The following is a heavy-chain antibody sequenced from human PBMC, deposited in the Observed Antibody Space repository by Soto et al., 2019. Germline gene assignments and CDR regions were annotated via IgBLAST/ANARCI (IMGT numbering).Heavy chain of an antibody. J-gene: IGHJ5*02. CDR2: IYWDDDK. V-gene: IGHV2-5*02. CDR1: GFSLSTSGVG. D-gene: IGHD3-9*01. CDR3: AHRRYDLFRFDP. Sequence: QITLKESGPTLVKPTQTLTLTCTFSGFSLSTSGVGVGWIRQPPGKALEWLALIYWDDDKRYSPSLKSRLTITKDTSKNPVVLTMTNMDPVDTATYYCAHRRYDLFRFDPWGQGTLVTVSS.